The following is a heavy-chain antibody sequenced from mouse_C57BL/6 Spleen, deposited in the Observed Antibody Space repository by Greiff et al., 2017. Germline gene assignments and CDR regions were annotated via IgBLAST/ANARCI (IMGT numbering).Heavy chain of an antibody. CDR3: AREGLRGDCDY. D-gene: IGHD3-1*01. Sequence: EVHLVESGGGLVKPGGSLKLSCAASGFTFSSYAMSWVRQTPEKRLEWVATISDGGSYTYYPDNVKGRFTISRDNAKNNLYLQMSHLKSEDTAMYYCAREGLRGDCDYWGQGTTLTVSS. CDR2: ISDGGSYT. V-gene: IGHV5-4*01. J-gene: IGHJ2*01. CDR1: GFTFSSYA.